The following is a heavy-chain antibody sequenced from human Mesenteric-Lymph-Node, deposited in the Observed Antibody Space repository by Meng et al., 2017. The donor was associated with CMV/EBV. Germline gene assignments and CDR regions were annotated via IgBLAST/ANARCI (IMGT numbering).Heavy chain of an antibody. CDR3: ARDGGTIFDVINYGFDI. CDR1: AYTLSNNC. CDR2: INPKDGDT. Sequence: ASVKVSCKASAYTLSNNCVHWVRQAPGQGLEWMGIINPKDGDTRYEHNFQGRLTLTRDTSTSTVYMELSSLRSEDTAVYYCARDGGTIFDVINYGFDIWGQGILVTVSS. D-gene: IGHD3-3*01. J-gene: IGHJ3*02. V-gene: IGHV1-46*01.